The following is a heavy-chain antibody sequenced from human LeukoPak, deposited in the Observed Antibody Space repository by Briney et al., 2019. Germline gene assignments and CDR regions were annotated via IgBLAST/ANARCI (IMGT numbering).Heavy chain of an antibody. V-gene: IGHV4-59*01. Sequence: SETLSLTCTVSGGSISSYYWSWIRQPPGKGLEWIAYIYYSGSTNYNPSLKSRVTISVDTSKNQFSLKLSSVTAADTAVYSCARRYGSGSSGTFDYWGQGTLVTVSS. CDR2: IYYSGST. D-gene: IGHD3-10*01. CDR1: GGSISSYY. J-gene: IGHJ4*02. CDR3: ARRYGSGSSGTFDY.